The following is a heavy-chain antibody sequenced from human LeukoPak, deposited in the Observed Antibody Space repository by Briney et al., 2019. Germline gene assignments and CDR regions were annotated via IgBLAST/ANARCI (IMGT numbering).Heavy chain of an antibody. CDR2: IYCSGST. V-gene: IGHV4-59*01. Sequence: SETLSLTCTVSGGSISSYYWSWIRQPPGKGLECIGYIYCSGSTNYNPSLKSRVTISVDTSKNHFSLKLSSVTAADTAVYYCARDRPPNWNDAYYYGMDVWGQGTTVTVSS. CDR1: GGSISSYY. J-gene: IGHJ6*02. CDR3: ARDRPPNWNDAYYYGMDV. D-gene: IGHD1-1*01.